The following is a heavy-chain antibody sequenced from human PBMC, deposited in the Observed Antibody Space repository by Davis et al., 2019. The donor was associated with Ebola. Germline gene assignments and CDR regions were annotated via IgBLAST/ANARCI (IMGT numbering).Heavy chain of an antibody. D-gene: IGHD3-22*01. CDR3: VKDMIDEGLTSPHPDFQH. V-gene: IGHV3-23*01. CDR1: GFTFYNHA. CDR2: ITSSGSST. J-gene: IGHJ1*01. Sequence: GSLRLSCAASGFTFYNHAMSWVRQAPGKGLEWVSAITSSGSSTYYADSVRGRFSISRDNPKNTLYLQINSLRADDTAVYYCVKDMIDEGLTSPHPDFQHWGQGTLVTVSS.